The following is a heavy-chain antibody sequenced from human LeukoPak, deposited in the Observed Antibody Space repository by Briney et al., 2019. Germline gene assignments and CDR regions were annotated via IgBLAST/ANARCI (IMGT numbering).Heavy chain of an antibody. V-gene: IGHV3-30*18. J-gene: IGHJ4*02. CDR2: ISYDGGNK. Sequence: GGSLRLSCAASGFTFSSYGMHWVRQAPGKGLEWVAVISYDGGNKYYADSVKGRFTTSRDNSKNTLYLQMNSLRAEDTAVYYCAKDRWELLRLSLFDYWGQGTLVTVSS. CDR3: AKDRWELLRLSLFDY. D-gene: IGHD1-26*01. CDR1: GFTFSSYG.